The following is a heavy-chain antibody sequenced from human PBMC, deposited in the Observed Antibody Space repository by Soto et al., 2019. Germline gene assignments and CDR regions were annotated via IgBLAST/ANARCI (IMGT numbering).Heavy chain of an antibody. Sequence: VQLVQSGAEVKKPGSSVKVSCKASGGTFSSYAISWVRQAPGQGLEWMGGIIPISGTANYAQKFQGRVTITADESTSTAYMELSSLRSEDTAVYYCARSQGSSTSLEIYYSYYYGMDVWGQGTTVTVSS. V-gene: IGHV1-69*01. CDR2: IIPISGTA. CDR1: GGTFSSYA. J-gene: IGHJ6*02. D-gene: IGHD2-2*01. CDR3: ARSQGSSTSLEIYYSYYYGMDV.